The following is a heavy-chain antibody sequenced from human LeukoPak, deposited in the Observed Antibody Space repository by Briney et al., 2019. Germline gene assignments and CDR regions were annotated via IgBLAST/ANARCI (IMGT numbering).Heavy chain of an antibody. D-gene: IGHD6-13*01. V-gene: IGHV3-30*18. J-gene: IGHJ4*02. Sequence: GRSLRLSCAASGFTFSSYGMHWVRQAPGKGLEWVAVISYDGSNKYDADSVKGRFTISRDNSKNTLYLQMNSLRAEDTAVYYCAKGIAAAPDYWGQGTLVTVSS. CDR1: GFTFSSYG. CDR2: ISYDGSNK. CDR3: AKGIAAAPDY.